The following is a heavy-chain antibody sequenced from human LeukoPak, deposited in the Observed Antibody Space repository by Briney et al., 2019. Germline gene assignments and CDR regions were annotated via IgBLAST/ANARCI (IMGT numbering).Heavy chain of an antibody. CDR3: ARLWDNWFDP. Sequence: GSLRLSCAASGFTVSSNYMSWVRQAPGKGLEWIGYIYYSGSTNYNPSLKSRVTISVDTSKNQFSLKLSSVTAADTAVYYCARLWDNWFDPWGQGTLVTVSS. D-gene: IGHD3-10*01. J-gene: IGHJ5*02. CDR1: GFTVSSNY. V-gene: IGHV4-59*08. CDR2: IYYSGST.